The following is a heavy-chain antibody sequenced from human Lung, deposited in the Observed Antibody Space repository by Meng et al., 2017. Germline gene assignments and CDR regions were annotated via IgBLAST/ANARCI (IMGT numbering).Heavy chain of an antibody. CDR3: ARASYGSGSPLGESWFDP. CDR1: GGPISSGGYY. D-gene: IGHD3-10*01. J-gene: IGHJ5*02. Sequence: QVQLQESGPGLVKPSQTLSLTCTFSGGPISSGGYYWSWIRQHPGKGLEWIGYIHDSGSTYYNPSLKSRVTISADTSKNQFSLKLSSVTAADTAVYYCARASYGSGSPLGESWFDPWGQGTLVTVSS. V-gene: IGHV4-31*03. CDR2: IHDSGST.